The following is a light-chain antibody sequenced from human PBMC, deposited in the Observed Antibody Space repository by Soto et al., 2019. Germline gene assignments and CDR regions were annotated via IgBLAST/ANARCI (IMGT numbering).Light chain of an antibody. CDR1: SGHSSYA. CDR2: LNSDGSH. J-gene: IGLJ2*01. Sequence: QLVLTQSPSASASLGASVKLTCTLSSGHSSYAIAWHQQQPEKGPRYLMKLNSDGSHSKGDGIPDRFSASTSGAERYLTISSLQSEDEADYYCQTWGTGTVVFGGGTMLTVL. CDR3: QTWGTGTVV. V-gene: IGLV4-69*01.